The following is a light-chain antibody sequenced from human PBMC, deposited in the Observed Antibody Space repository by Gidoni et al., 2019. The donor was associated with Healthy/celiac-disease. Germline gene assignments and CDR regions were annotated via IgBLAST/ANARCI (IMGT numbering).Light chain of an antibody. V-gene: IGKV3-20*01. CDR1: QSVSSSY. Sequence: EIVLTQSPGTLSLSPGERATLSCRASQSVSSSYLAWYQQKPGQAPRLLIYGASSRATGIPDRFSGSGSGTDFTLTISRLEPEEFAVYYCQQYGSSPITFXPXTKVDIK. J-gene: IGKJ3*01. CDR3: QQYGSSPIT. CDR2: GAS.